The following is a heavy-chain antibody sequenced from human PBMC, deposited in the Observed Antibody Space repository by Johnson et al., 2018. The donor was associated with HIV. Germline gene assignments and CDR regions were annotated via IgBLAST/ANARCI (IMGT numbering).Heavy chain of an antibody. CDR2: IGTTGDT. V-gene: IGHV3-13*01. CDR3: ARGSSGSFDL. Sequence: MQLVESGGGLVQPGGSLRLSCAASGFTFSSYDMYWVRQTTGKGLEWVSGIGTTGDTYYPGSVKGRFTISRDSSKNAVYLQMSSLRAEDTALYYCARGSSGSFDLWGRGTMVTVSS. J-gene: IGHJ3*01. D-gene: IGHD6-6*01. CDR1: GFTFSSYD.